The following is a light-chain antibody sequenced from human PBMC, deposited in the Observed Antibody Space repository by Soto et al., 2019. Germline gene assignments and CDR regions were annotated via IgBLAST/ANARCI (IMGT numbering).Light chain of an antibody. CDR1: QSVTKNY. J-gene: IGKJ4*01. CDR2: DAS. CDR3: QQCSTLPLT. V-gene: IGKV3-20*01. Sequence: EIVLTQSPGTLSLSPGERATLSCRANQSVTKNYLAWYQQKPGQAPRLLIDDASRRATGIPDRFSGSGSGTDFTLTISRLEPEDFAVYYCQQCSTLPLTFCGGTKVEIK.